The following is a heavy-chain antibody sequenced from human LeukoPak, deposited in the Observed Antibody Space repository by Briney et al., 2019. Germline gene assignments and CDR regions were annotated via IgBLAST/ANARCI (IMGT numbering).Heavy chain of an antibody. CDR3: APGGLWGTRLFDY. Sequence: GGSLRLSCAASGFTFSSYAMSWIRQAPGKGVEWVSVISGSGGNTYYADSVKGRSTISRDNSKNTLYLQMNSLRAEDTAVYYCAPGGLWGTRLFDYWGQGTLVTVSS. D-gene: IGHD4/OR15-4a*01. CDR2: ISGSGGNT. V-gene: IGHV3-23*01. CDR1: GFTFSSYA. J-gene: IGHJ4*02.